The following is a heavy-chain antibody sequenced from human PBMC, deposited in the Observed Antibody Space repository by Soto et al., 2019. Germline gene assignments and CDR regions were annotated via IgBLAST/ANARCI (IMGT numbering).Heavy chain of an antibody. J-gene: IGHJ4*02. D-gene: IGHD6-19*01. V-gene: IGHV3-30*18. Sequence: QVQVVESGGGVVQPGRSLRLSCAASGFTLSCCGMHWVRQAPGKGLEWVGVITYDGSEIHYGDSVKGRFTISRDSSENTVYLQMNSLRVEDSAVYYCAKEQSSGFYRGVEYWGKGTLVTVSP. CDR2: ITYDGSEI. CDR3: AKEQSSGFYRGVEY. CDR1: GFTLSCCG.